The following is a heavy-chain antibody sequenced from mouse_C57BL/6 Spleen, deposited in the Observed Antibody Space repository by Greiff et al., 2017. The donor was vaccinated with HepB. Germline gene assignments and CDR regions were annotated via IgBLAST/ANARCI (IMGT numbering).Heavy chain of an antibody. Sequence: EVQLQQSVAELVRPGASVKLSCTASGFNFKNTYMHWVKQRPEQGLEWIGRIDPANGNTKYAPKFQGKATITADTTSNTAYLQLSSLTSEDTAIYYCVSSTTVVAPSFDYWGQGTTLTVSS. CDR2: IDPANGNT. V-gene: IGHV14-3*01. J-gene: IGHJ2*01. CDR1: GFNFKNTY. D-gene: IGHD1-1*01. CDR3: VSSTTVVAPSFDY.